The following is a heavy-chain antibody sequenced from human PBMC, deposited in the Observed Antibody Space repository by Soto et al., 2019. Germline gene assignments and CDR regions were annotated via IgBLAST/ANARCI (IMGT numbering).Heavy chain of an antibody. J-gene: IGHJ3*02. D-gene: IGHD6-19*01. Sequence: QVQLQESGPGLVKPSETLSLTCTVSGGSISSYYWSWIRQPPGKGLEWIGYIYYSGSTNYNPSLKSRVTXSXDXXKNPFSLKLSSVTAADTAVYYCARQQWLVLNAFDIWGQGTMVTVSS. V-gene: IGHV4-59*01. CDR1: GGSISSYY. CDR2: IYYSGST. CDR3: ARQQWLVLNAFDI.